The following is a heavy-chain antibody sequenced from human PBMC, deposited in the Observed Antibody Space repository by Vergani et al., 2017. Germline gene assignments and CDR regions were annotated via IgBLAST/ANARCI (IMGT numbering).Heavy chain of an antibody. CDR2: IIPIFGTA. J-gene: IGHJ5*02. D-gene: IGHD2-2*01. V-gene: IGHV1-69*06. CDR3: ARDDCSSTSCYLHP. Sequence: QVQLVQSGAEVKKPGSSVKVSCKASGGTFSSYAISWVRQAPGQGLEWMGGIIPIFGTANYAQKLQGRVTMTTDTSTSTAYMELRSLRSDDTAVYYCARDDCSSTSCYLHPWGQGTLVTVSS. CDR1: GGTFSSYA.